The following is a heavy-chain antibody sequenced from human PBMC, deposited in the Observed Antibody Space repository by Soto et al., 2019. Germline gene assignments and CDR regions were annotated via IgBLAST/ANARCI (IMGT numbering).Heavy chain of an antibody. CDR3: ARVNYDQTRTAIDY. J-gene: IGHJ4*02. CDR2: IIPIFGTA. CDR1: GGTFSSYA. V-gene: IGHV1-69*05. D-gene: IGHD1-7*01. Sequence: SVKVSCKASGGTFSSYAISWARQAPGQGLEWMGGIIPIFGTANYAQKFQGRVTMTRDTSTSTVYMELSSLRSEDTAVYYCARVNYDQTRTAIDYWGQRTLVTVSS.